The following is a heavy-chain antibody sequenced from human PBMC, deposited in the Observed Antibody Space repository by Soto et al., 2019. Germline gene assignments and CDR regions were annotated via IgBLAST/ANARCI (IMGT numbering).Heavy chain of an antibody. Sequence: QVQLVQSGAEVKKPGSSVKVSCKASGGTFSSYTISWVRQAPGQGLEWMGRIIPILGIANYAQKFQGRVTITADKATSTAYMELSSLRSEDTAVYYCERFRGSYGMDVWGQGTTVTVSS. D-gene: IGHD3-10*01. J-gene: IGHJ6*02. CDR3: ERFRGSYGMDV. V-gene: IGHV1-69*02. CDR1: GGTFSSYT. CDR2: IIPILGIA.